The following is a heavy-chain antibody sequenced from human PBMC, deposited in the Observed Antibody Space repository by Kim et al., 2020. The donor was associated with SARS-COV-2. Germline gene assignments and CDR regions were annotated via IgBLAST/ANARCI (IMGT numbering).Heavy chain of an antibody. V-gene: IGHV1-69*13. CDR2: IIPIFGTA. CDR1: GGTFSSYA. Sequence: SVKVSCKASGGTFSSYAISWVRQAPGQGLEWMGGIIPIFGTANYAQKFQGRVTITADESTSTAYMELSSLRSEDTAVYYCASGDTAMVSNYYGMDVWGQGTTVTVSS. D-gene: IGHD5-18*01. CDR3: ASGDTAMVSNYYGMDV. J-gene: IGHJ6*02.